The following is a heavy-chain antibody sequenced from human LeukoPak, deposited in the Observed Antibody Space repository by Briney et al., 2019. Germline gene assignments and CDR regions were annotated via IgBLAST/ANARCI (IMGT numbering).Heavy chain of an antibody. Sequence: ASVKVSCKASGYTFTGYGISWVRQAPGQGLEWMGWISAYNGNTNYAQKLQGRVTMTTDTSTSTAYMELRSLRSDDTAVYYCASTALGYCSSTSCPTTFDYWGQGTLVTVSS. CDR2: ISAYNGNT. CDR1: GYTFTGYG. D-gene: IGHD2-2*01. V-gene: IGHV1-18*01. CDR3: ASTALGYCSSTSCPTTFDY. J-gene: IGHJ4*02.